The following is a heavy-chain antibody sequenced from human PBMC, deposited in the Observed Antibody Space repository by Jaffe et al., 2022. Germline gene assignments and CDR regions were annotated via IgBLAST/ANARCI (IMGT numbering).Heavy chain of an antibody. D-gene: IGHD3-9*01. CDR2: IYTSGST. Sequence: QVQLQESGPGLVKPSQTLSLTCTVSGGSISSGSYYWSWIRQPAGKGLEWIGRIYTSGSTNYNPSLKSRVTISVDTSKNQFSLKLSSVTAADTAVYYCARDQPAYYDILTGYYRGWFDPWGQGTLVTVSS. J-gene: IGHJ5*02. CDR3: ARDQPAYYDILTGYYRGWFDP. V-gene: IGHV4-61*02. CDR1: GGSISSGSYY.